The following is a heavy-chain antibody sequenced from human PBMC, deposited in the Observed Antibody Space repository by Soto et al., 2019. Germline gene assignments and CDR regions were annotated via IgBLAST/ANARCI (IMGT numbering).Heavy chain of an antibody. V-gene: IGHV4-61*01. CDR3: ARDPMVRGVNNWFDP. J-gene: IGHJ5*02. Sequence: SGTLFLTCTLSSRSVSSGSYYWGCIRHPPGKGLEWIGYIYYSGSTNYNPSLKSRVTISVDTSKNQFSLKLSSVTAADTAVYYCARDPMVRGVNNWFDPWGQGTLVTVSS. D-gene: IGHD3-10*01. CDR1: SRSVSSGSYY. CDR2: IYYSGST.